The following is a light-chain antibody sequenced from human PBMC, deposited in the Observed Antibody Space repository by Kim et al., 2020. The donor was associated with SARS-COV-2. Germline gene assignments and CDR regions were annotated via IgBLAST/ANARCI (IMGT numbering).Light chain of an antibody. V-gene: IGKV1-17*01. CDR2: AAS. CDR3: LQHNSYPWT. Sequence: ASVGDGVTITCRASQGIRNDLHWYQQKPGKAPKRLIYAASSLQSGVPSRFSCGGYGTEFTLTISSLQPEDFATYYCLQHNSYPWTFGQGTKVDIK. J-gene: IGKJ1*01. CDR1: QGIRND.